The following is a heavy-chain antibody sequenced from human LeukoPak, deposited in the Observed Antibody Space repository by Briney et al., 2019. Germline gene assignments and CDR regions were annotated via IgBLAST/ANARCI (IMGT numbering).Heavy chain of an antibody. CDR1: GYAFTGHY. CDR2: INPNSGGT. CDR3: ASDLMDYSNPMDV. J-gene: IGHJ6*03. V-gene: IGHV1-2*02. Sequence: ASVKVSCKASGYAFTGHYMHWVRQAPGQGLEWMGWINPNSGGTNYAQKFQGRVTMTRDTSISTAYMELSRLRSDDTAVYYCASDLMDYSNPMDVWGKGTTVTVSS. D-gene: IGHD4-11*01.